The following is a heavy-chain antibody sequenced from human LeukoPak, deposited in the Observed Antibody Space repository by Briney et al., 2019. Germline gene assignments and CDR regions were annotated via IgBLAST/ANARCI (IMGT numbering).Heavy chain of an antibody. D-gene: IGHD6-25*01. CDR1: GYTFTSYD. CDR3: AGGPPESSGSDY. Sequence: ASVTVSCKASGYTFTSYDINWVRQAPGQGLEWMGWMNPKNANTGYAQKFQGRVTMTRNTSISTAYMEVTSLRSEDTAVYYCAGGPPESSGSDYWGQGTLVTVSS. J-gene: IGHJ4*02. V-gene: IGHV1-8*01. CDR2: MNPKNANT.